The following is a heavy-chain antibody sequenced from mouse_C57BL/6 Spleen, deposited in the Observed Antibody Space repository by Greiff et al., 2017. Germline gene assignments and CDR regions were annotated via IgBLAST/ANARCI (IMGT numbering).Heavy chain of an antibody. CDR2: IDPETGGN. D-gene: IGHD2-5*01. J-gene: IGHJ4*01. CDR3: TRRSNYVRYAMDY. V-gene: IGHV1-15*01. CDR1: GYTFTDYE. Sequence: QVQLQQSGAELVRPGASVTLSCKASGYTFTDYEMHWVKQTPVHGLEWIGAIDPETGGNAYNQKFKGKAILTADKSSSTAYMELRSLTSEDSAVYYCTRRSNYVRYAMDYWGQGTSVTVSS.